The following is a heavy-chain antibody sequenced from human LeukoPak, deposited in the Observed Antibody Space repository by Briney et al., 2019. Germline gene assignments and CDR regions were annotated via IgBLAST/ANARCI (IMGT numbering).Heavy chain of an antibody. CDR2: ISSSSSTI. Sequence: GGSLRLSCAASGFTFSSYSMNWVRQAPGKRLEWVSYISSSSSTIYYADSVKGRFTISRDNAKNSLYLQMNSLRAEDTAVYYCARDRGSSYIGYFDYWGQGTLVTVSS. V-gene: IGHV3-48*01. CDR1: GFTFSSYS. J-gene: IGHJ4*02. CDR3: ARDRGSSYIGYFDY. D-gene: IGHD6-13*01.